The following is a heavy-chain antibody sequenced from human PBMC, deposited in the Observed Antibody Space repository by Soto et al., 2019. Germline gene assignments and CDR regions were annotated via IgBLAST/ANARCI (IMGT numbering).Heavy chain of an antibody. CDR3: ARVNGYSYGLVRSLGQYNWFDP. J-gene: IGHJ5*02. V-gene: IGHV1-2*02. CDR1: GYTFTGYY. CDR2: INPNSGGT. Sequence: ASVKVSCKASGYTFTGYYMHWVRQAPGQGXEWMGWINPNSGGTNYAQKFQGRVTMTRDTSISTAYMELSRLRSDDTAVYYCARVNGYSYGLVRSLGQYNWFDPWGQGTLVTVSS. D-gene: IGHD5-18*01.